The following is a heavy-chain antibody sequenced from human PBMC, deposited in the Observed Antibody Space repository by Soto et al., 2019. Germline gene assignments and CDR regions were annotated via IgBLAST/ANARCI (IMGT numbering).Heavy chain of an antibody. CDR2: ISSSDSAI. Sequence: VQLVESGGGVVQPGRSLRLSFAASGLTFSSYGMHWVRQPPGKGLEWVSYISSSDSAIYYADSVKGRFTISRDNAKNSLYLQMNSLRAEDTAVYYCASLEMATMQGWGQGTLVTVSS. V-gene: IGHV3-48*04. D-gene: IGHD3-3*01. CDR1: GLTFSSYG. J-gene: IGHJ4*02. CDR3: ASLEMATMQG.